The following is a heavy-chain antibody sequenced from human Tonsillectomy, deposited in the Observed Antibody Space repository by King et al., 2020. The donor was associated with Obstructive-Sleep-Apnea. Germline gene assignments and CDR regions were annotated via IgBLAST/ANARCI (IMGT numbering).Heavy chain of an antibody. J-gene: IGHJ2*01. D-gene: IGHD4-23*01. CDR1: GGSISSSSYY. V-gene: IGHV4-39*07. CDR2: LYYSGTT. CDR3: ARDRTAATRNSWHFHL. Sequence: QLQESGPGLVKPSETLSLTCTVSGGSISSSSYYWGWIRQPPGKGLEWIGNLYYSGTTYYNPSLKSRAIISLDTSKNQFSLKLNFVTAADTAVYFCARDRTAATRNSWHFHLWGHGALVTVSS.